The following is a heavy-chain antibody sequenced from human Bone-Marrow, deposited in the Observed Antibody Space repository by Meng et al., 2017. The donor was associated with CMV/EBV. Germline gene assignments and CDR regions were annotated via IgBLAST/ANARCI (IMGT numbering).Heavy chain of an antibody. J-gene: IGHJ3*02. D-gene: IGHD3-9*01. Sequence: SETLSLTCAVYGGSFSGYYWSWIRQPPGKGLEWIGEINHSGSTNYNPSLKSRVTISVDTSKNQFSLKLSSVTAADTAVYYCARARTDILTGYYVRAFDIWGQGTMVTV. CDR3: ARARTDILTGYYVRAFDI. CDR2: INHSGST. CDR1: GGSFSGYY. V-gene: IGHV4-34*01.